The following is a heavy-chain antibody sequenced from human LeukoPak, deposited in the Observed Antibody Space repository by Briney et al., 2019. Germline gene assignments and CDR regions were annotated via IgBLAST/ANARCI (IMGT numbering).Heavy chain of an antibody. Sequence: GGSLRLSCAASGFTFSSYAMSWVRQAPGKGLEWVSAVTGSATHTQHADSVKGRFTTSRDNSKNTLYLQMNSLRAEDTALYYCAKDTAYGLPNDYWGQGTLVTVSS. V-gene: IGHV3-23*01. J-gene: IGHJ4*02. D-gene: IGHD4-17*01. CDR3: AKDTAYGLPNDY. CDR2: VTGSATHT. CDR1: GFTFSSYA.